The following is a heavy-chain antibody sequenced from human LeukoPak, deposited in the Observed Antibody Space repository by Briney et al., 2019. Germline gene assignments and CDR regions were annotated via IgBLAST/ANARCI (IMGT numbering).Heavy chain of an antibody. Sequence: GGSLRLSCVAPGLPLADSAMHWVRQAPGKGLEWVSLISGHGVTTFYADSVKDRFSISRDNSKNSLYLEMNSLRTHDSAMYNCAKESGKFDYWGQGTLVAGSS. CDR2: ISGHGVTT. J-gene: IGHJ4*02. V-gene: IGHV3-43*02. CDR1: GLPLADSA. CDR3: AKESGKFDY.